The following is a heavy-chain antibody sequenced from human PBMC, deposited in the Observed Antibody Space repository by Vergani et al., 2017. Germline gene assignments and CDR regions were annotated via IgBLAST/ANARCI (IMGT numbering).Heavy chain of an antibody. Sequence: QVQLVASGGGVVQPGGSLRLSCAASGFTFNSYGMHWVRQAPGKGLEWVASIRSDESRRYYGDSMEGPFAISRDNSKNTLYLQMKSLRPEDTAVYYCAKEGGGYCSGGTCYPEYWGQGTLVIVSS. CDR2: IRSDESRR. D-gene: IGHD2-15*01. CDR3: AKEGGGYCSGGTCYPEY. V-gene: IGHV3-30*02. J-gene: IGHJ4*02. CDR1: GFTFNSYG.